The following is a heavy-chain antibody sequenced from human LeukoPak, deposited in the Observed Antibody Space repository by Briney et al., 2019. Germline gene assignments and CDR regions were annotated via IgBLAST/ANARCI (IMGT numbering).Heavy chain of an antibody. J-gene: IGHJ3*02. D-gene: IGHD1-14*01. CDR2: IDNDGSDT. Sequence: PGGFLRLSCAASGFTFSSYWIHWVRQAPGKGLAWVSRIDNDGSDTIFADSVKGRFTLSRDNAKNTVYLQMNSLRAEDTAVYYCARGGFHHGFDIWGQGTMVTVS. CDR3: ARGGFHHGFDI. V-gene: IGHV3-74*01. CDR1: GFTFSSYW.